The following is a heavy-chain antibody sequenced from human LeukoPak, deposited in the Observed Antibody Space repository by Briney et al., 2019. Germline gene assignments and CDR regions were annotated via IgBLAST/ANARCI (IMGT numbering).Heavy chain of an antibody. V-gene: IGHV5-51*01. D-gene: IGHD3-10*01. CDR2: IYPGDSDT. J-gene: IGHJ4*02. CDR3: ARHASVGSGSYYWPDY. Sequence: GESLKISLKGSGYRFTSNWIGWVRPMPGKGLEWMGIIYPGDSDTRYSPSFQGQVTISADKSISTAYLQWSSLKASDTAMYYCARHASVGSGSYYWPDYWGQGTLVTVSS. CDR1: GYRFTSNW.